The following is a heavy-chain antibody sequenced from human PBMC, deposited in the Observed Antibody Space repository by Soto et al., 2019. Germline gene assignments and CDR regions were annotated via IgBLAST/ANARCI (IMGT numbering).Heavy chain of an antibody. Sequence: PSETLSLTCTVSGGSISSGDYYWSWIRQPPGKGLEWIGYIYYSGSTYYNPSLKSRVTISVDTSKNQFSLKLSSVTAADTAVYYCAAIDYGGNSLDYWGQGTLVTVSS. D-gene: IGHD4-17*01. CDR3: AAIDYGGNSLDY. CDR1: GGSISSGDYY. J-gene: IGHJ4*02. V-gene: IGHV4-30-4*01. CDR2: IYYSGST.